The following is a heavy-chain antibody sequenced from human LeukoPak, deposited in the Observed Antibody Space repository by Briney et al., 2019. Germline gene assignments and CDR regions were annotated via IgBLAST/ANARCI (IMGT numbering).Heavy chain of an antibody. Sequence: SETLSPTLSFPWAPLSSYYWDWLPQAPGKGPEWIGYISDTGKTDSNPSLKSRVTISLGTSKTQFSLRLRSVTAADSAVYYCATGYYEPFATWGPGILVTVSS. J-gene: IGHJ5*02. CDR3: ATGYYEPFAT. V-gene: IGHV4-59*01. D-gene: IGHD1-26*01. CDR1: WAPLSSYY. CDR2: ISDTGKT.